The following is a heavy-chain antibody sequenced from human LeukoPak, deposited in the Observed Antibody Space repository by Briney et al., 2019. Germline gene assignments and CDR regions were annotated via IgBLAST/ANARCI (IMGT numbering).Heavy chain of an antibody. CDR1: GGSINNYY. J-gene: IGHJ4*02. V-gene: IGHV4-59*12. D-gene: IGHD1-1*01. Sequence: SETLSLTCTVSGGSINNYYWSWIRQPPGKGLEWIGYIYYSGSTNYNPSLKSRVTISVDTSKNQFSLKLSSVTAADTAVYYRARDKGRLESFDYWGQGTLVTVSS. CDR3: ARDKGRLESFDY. CDR2: IYYSGST.